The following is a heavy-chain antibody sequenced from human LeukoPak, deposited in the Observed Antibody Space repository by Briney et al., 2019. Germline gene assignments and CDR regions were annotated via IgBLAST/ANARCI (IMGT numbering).Heavy chain of an antibody. D-gene: IGHD3-10*01. J-gene: IGHJ4*02. CDR2: ISWNSGSI. CDR1: GFTFDDYA. Sequence: GGSLRLSCAASGFTFDDYAMHWVRQAPGKGLEWVSGISWNSGSIGYADSVKGRFTISRDNAKNSLYLQMNSLRAEDTALYYCAKDYGSGSYYNWLFDYWGQGTLVTVSS. CDR3: AKDYGSGSYYNWLFDY. V-gene: IGHV3-9*01.